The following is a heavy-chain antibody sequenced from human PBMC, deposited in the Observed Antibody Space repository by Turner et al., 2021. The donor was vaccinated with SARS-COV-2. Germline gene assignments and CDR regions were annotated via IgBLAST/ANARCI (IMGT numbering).Heavy chain of an antibody. J-gene: IGHJ4*02. CDR3: ARHSSGYSFDY. Sequence: QVQPVQSGAAVKKSGSSVEVSCKASGYTFTSYYMHWVRQAPGQGLEWMGIINPSGGSTSYAQKFEGRVTMTRDTNTSTVYMELSSLISEDKAVYYCARHSSGYSFDYWGQGTLVTVSS. CDR2: INPSGGST. CDR1: GYTFTSYY. D-gene: IGHD3-22*01. V-gene: IGHV1-46*01.